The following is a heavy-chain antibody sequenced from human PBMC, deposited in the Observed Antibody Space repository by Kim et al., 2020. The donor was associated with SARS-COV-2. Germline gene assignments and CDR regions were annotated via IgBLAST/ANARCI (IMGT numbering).Heavy chain of an antibody. D-gene: IGHD3-22*01. CDR3: ATDEGDGSGHYSIDY. J-gene: IGHJ4*02. CDR2: IWYDGSNK. Sequence: GGSLRLSCAASGFTFSRYGMHWVRQAPGKGLEWVAVIWYDGSNKYYADSVKGRFTISKDNSKNTLYLQMNGLRAEDTAVYYCATDEGDGSGHYSIDYWGQGTLVTVSS. V-gene: IGHV3-33*01. CDR1: GFTFSRYG.